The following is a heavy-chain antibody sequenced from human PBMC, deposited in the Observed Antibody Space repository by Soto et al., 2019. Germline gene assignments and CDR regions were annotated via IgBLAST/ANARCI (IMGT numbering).Heavy chain of an antibody. CDR3: AKAYDSYFLDY. D-gene: IGHD3-10*01. CDR1: GFTFADYG. CDR2: IAYDGSDK. V-gene: IGHV3-30*18. J-gene: IGHJ4*02. Sequence: GGSLRLSCPASGFTFADYGMYWVRQAPGKGLELVSVIAYDGSDKYYADIVKGRFTISKHNSKNTLFLQFSSLRAEDTAVYYFAKAYDSYFLDYWGGGTLVNVSS.